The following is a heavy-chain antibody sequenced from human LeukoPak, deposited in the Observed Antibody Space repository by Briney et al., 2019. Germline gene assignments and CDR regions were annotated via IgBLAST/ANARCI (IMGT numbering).Heavy chain of an antibody. CDR2: ISSTSSYM. J-gene: IGHJ4*02. V-gene: IGHV3-21*01. Sequence: PGGSLRLSCAASGFTFSTYTMNWVRQAPGKGLEGVSSISSTSSYMYYADSVKGRFTISRDNVKNSLYLQMNSLRAEDTAVYYCARLPGYYYGSGSYFTDWGQGTLVTVSS. CDR1: GFTFSTYT. CDR3: ARLPGYYYGSGSYFTD. D-gene: IGHD3-10*01.